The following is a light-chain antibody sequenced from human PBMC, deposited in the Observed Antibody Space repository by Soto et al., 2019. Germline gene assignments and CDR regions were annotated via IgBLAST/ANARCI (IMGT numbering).Light chain of an antibody. CDR1: QSISSY. Sequence: DIQITQSPSSLSASVGDRVTITCRASQSISSYLNWYQQKPGKAPKLLIYAASSLQSGVPSRFSGSGSGTEFTLTISSLQPEDFATYYCQQSYSTHPITFGQGTRLEIK. J-gene: IGKJ5*01. V-gene: IGKV1-39*01. CDR2: AAS. CDR3: QQSYSTHPIT.